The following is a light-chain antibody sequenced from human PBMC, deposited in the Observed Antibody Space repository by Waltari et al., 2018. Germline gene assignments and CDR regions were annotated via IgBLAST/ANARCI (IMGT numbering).Light chain of an antibody. CDR2: GVT. V-gene: IGLV2-14*03. J-gene: IGLJ2*01. CDR1: TSDVGGHHV. CDR3: SSYRSSAIVV. Sequence: QSALPQPAPVSGSPGRSTPIPFPGTTSDVGGHHVVSRYQQHPGKAPKLIIFGVTNRPSGISDRFSGSKSGNTASLTISGLQAEDEGDYYCSSYRSSAIVVFGGGTKLSVL.